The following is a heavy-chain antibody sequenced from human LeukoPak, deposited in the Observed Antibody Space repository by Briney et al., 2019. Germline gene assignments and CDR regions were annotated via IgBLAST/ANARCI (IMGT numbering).Heavy chain of an antibody. D-gene: IGHD3-10*01. Sequence: GGSLRLSCAASGFTFSSYWMSWVRQAPGKGLEWVANIKQDGSEKYYVDSVKGRFTISRDNAKNSLYLQMNSLRAEDTAVYYCARLPMVRGVIIPYYYYYGMDVWGQGTTVTVSS. CDR1: GFTFSSYW. J-gene: IGHJ6*02. V-gene: IGHV3-7*01. CDR2: IKQDGSEK. CDR3: ARLPMVRGVIIPYYYYYGMDV.